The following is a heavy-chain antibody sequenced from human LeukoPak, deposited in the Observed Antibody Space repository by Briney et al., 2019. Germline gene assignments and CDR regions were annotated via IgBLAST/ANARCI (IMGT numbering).Heavy chain of an antibody. V-gene: IGHV4-34*01. CDR3: ARAIRWFDP. CDR2: INHSGST. J-gene: IGHJ5*02. Sequence: SETLSLTCAVYGGSFSGYYWSWIRQPPGKGLGWIGEINHSGSTNYNPSLKSRVTISVDTSKNQFSLKLSSVTAADTAVYYCARAIRWFDPWGQGTLVTVSS. CDR1: GGSFSGYY.